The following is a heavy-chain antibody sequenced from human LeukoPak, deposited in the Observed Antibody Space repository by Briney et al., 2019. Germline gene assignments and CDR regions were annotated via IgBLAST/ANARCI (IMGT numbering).Heavy chain of an antibody. CDR3: ARSPGYYDILTGYYANYFDY. CDR2: IYYSGST. V-gene: IGHV4-31*03. CDR1: GGSISSGGYY. D-gene: IGHD3-9*01. Sequence: SETLSLTCTVSGGSISSGGYYWSLIRQHPGKGLEWIGYIYYSGSTYYNPSLKSRVTISVDTSKNQFSLKLSSVTAADTAVYYCARSPGYYDILTGYYANYFDYWGQGTLVTVSS. J-gene: IGHJ4*02.